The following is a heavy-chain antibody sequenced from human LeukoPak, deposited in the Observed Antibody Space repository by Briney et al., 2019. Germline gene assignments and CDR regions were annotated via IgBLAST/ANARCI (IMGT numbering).Heavy chain of an antibody. CDR3: ARGGTYALV. CDR1: GGSISSGGYY. D-gene: IGHD3-16*01. CDR2: IYHSGST. J-gene: IGHJ4*02. V-gene: IGHV4-61*08. Sequence: SETLSLTCTVSGGSISSGGYYRSWIRQPPGKGLEWIGYIYHSGSTYYNPSLESRVTMSVDTSKNQFSLKLSSVTAADTAVYYCARGGTYALVWGQGTLVTVSS.